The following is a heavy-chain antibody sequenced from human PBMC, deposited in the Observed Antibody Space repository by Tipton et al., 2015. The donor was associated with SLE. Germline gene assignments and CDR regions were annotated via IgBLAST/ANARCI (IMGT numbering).Heavy chain of an antibody. Sequence: LRLSCNVSGASISSSDYSWGWMRQPPGEGLEWIGTIYYNGGTHSNPSLKSRVSISVDTSKNQLSLKLIFVTAADTAVYFCARLVGGYARWGQGTLVTVSS. CDR2: IYYNGGT. CDR1: GASISSSDYS. J-gene: IGHJ4*02. V-gene: IGHV4-39*01. D-gene: IGHD5-12*01. CDR3: ARLVGGYAR.